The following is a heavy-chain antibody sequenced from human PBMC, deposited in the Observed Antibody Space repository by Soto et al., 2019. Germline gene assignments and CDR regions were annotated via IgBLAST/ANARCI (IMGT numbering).Heavy chain of an antibody. D-gene: IGHD6-25*01. CDR3: ARAAATKDAGYYYYGLDV. V-gene: IGHV4-30-4*01. J-gene: IGHJ6*02. CDR1: GGSLSSGFYY. CDR2: FYHTGST. Sequence: PSETLSLTCSVSGGSLSSGFYYWSWIRQPPGKGLEWIGYFYHTGSTYYNPSLKGRLTISKDMTKNQFSLNLMSVTAADTAVYYCARAAATKDAGYYYYGLDVWGQGTTVT.